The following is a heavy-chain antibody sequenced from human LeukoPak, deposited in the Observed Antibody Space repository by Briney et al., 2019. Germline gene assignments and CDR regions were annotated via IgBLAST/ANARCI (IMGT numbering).Heavy chain of an antibody. D-gene: IGHD3-22*01. V-gene: IGHV3-20*04. CDR1: GFTFDYYG. CDR3: ARDRYYDTSDFLDY. J-gene: IGHJ4*02. CDR2: INWNGDST. Sequence: GGSLRLSCVASGFTFDYYGMTWVRQAPGKGLEWVSGINWNGDSTDYADSVKGRFTVSRDNGQNFLYLHMNSLGAEDTALYYCARDRYYDTSDFLDYWGQGTLVTVSS.